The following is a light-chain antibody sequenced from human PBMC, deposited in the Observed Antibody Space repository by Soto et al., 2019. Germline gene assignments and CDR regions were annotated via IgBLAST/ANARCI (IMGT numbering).Light chain of an antibody. Sequence: EIVMTQSPATLSVSPGERATLSCRASQSVSSSLAWYQQKPGQAPSLLIYGASTMATGIPARFSGSGSGTDFTLTISSLQSEDFAVYYCQQYHNWFTFGQGTKLEIK. V-gene: IGKV3-15*01. CDR2: GAS. CDR3: QQYHNWFT. J-gene: IGKJ2*01. CDR1: QSVSSS.